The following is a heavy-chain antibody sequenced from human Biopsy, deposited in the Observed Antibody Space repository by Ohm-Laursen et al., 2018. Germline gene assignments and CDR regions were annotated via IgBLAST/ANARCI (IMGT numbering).Heavy chain of an antibody. D-gene: IGHD5-24*01. CDR3: ARERGGYKRTDY. Sequence: GASVKVSCKASGYTFTSYGISWVRQAPGQGLEWMGWINTYNGNTNYAQNLQGRVTMTTDTSTSTAYMELRSLRSDDTAVYYWARERGGYKRTDYWGQGTLVTVSS. V-gene: IGHV1-18*01. J-gene: IGHJ4*02. CDR2: INTYNGNT. CDR1: GYTFTSYG.